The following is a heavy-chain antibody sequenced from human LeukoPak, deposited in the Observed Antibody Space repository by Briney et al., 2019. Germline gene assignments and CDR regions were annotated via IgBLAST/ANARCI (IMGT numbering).Heavy chain of an antibody. J-gene: IGHJ4*02. CDR1: GFNFSNYW. CDR3: ARGLWYY. Sequence: RGGSLRLSCVASGFNFSNYWMSWVRQAPGKGLEWVANIKKDGGDKYYADSVKGRFTISRDNTKNSLYLQVNSLRVEDTAIYYCARGLWYYWGQGTLVTVSS. CDR2: IKKDGGDK. V-gene: IGHV3-7*01. D-gene: IGHD3-10*01.